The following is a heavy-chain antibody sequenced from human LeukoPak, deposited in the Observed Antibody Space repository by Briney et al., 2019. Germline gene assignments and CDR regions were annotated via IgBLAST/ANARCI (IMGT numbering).Heavy chain of an antibody. D-gene: IGHD2-2*01. CDR2: IYSGGST. V-gene: IGHV3-66*02. Sequence: PGGSLRLSCAASGFIVSSNHMSWVRQAPGKGLEWVSVIYSGGSTYYADSVKGRFTISRDNSKNTLYLQMNSLRAEDTAVYYCARGGILGYCSSTSCYLDYWGQGTLVTVSS. CDR3: ARGGILGYCSSTSCYLDY. J-gene: IGHJ4*02. CDR1: GFIVSSNH.